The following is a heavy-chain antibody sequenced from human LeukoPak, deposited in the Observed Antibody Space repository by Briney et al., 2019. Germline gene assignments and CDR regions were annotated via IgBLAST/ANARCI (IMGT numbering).Heavy chain of an antibody. Sequence: GGSLRLSCAASGFTFSSYWMSWVRQAPGKGLEWVANIKQDGSEKYYVDSVKGRFTISRDNAKNSLYLQMNSLRAEDTAVYYCAQLGYCSGGSCYEFAFDIWGQGTMVTVSS. V-gene: IGHV3-7*03. J-gene: IGHJ3*02. CDR1: GFTFSSYW. D-gene: IGHD2-15*01. CDR3: AQLGYCSGGSCYEFAFDI. CDR2: IKQDGSEK.